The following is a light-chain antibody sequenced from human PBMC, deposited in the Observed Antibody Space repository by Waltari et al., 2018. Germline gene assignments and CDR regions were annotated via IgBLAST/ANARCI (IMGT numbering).Light chain of an antibody. Sequence: QSALTQPASDSGSPVQSITIPCSGSGSDVGSYKLVSWYQQHPGKAPKLIIYEVNMRPSGVSDRFSGSKSGVTASLTISGLQAEDEAVYFCCSFATNSIVIFGGGTKLTVL. J-gene: IGLJ2*01. CDR2: EVN. V-gene: IGLV2-23*02. CDR1: GSDVGSYKL. CDR3: CSFATNSIVI.